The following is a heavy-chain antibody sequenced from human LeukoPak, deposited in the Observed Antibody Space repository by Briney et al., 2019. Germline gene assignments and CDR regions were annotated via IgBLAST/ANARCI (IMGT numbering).Heavy chain of an antibody. CDR1: GGSISSGSYY. J-gene: IGHJ4*02. CDR3: AREAIY. V-gene: IGHV4-61*02. Sequence: PSETLSLTCTVSGGSISSGSYYWSWIRQPVGKGLEWIVRIYTSGSTNYNPSLKSRVTISVDTSKNQFSLKLSSVTAADTAVYYCAREAIYWGQGTLVTVSS. CDR2: IYTSGST.